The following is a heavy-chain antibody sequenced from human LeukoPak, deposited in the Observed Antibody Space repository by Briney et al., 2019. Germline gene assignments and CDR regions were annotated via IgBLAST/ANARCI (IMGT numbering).Heavy chain of an antibody. D-gene: IGHD6-19*01. V-gene: IGHV1-3*03. CDR1: GYTFTDYA. Sequence: GASVKVSCKASGYTFTDYALHWVRQAPGQSLEWRGWITTGRGETRYSQEFQRRITFTRDTSASTVYMDLSDLRSEDTAVYYCARGGKQWRGGNYFDSWGQGTLVAVSS. J-gene: IGHJ4*02. CDR3: ARGGKQWRGGNYFDS. CDR2: ITTGRGET.